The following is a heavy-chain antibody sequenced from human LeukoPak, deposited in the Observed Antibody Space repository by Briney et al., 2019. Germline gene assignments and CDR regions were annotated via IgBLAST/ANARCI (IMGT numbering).Heavy chain of an antibody. Sequence: SETLSLTCTVSGGSISSYYWSYIRQPPGKGLEWIGQIYYSGRTNYNPSLMSRVTISVETSKNQFSLNLSSVTAADTAVYYCARVGWEGRYFDLWGRGTLVTVSS. V-gene: IGHV4-59*01. J-gene: IGHJ2*01. D-gene: IGHD1-26*01. CDR3: ARVGWEGRYFDL. CDR2: IYYSGRT. CDR1: GGSISSYY.